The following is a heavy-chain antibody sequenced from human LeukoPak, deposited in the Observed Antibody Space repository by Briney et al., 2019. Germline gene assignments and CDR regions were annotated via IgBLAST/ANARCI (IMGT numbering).Heavy chain of an antibody. CDR3: ARDISGYYYYYMDV. D-gene: IGHD2/OR15-2a*01. CDR2: IKQDGSEK. V-gene: IGHV3-7*01. J-gene: IGHJ6*03. Sequence: PGGSLRFSCAASGFTFSSYWMSWVRQAPGKGLEWVANIKQDGSEKYYVDSVKGRFTISRDNAKNSLYLQMNSLRAEDTAVYYCARDISGYYYYYMDVWGKGTTVTVSS. CDR1: GFTFSSYW.